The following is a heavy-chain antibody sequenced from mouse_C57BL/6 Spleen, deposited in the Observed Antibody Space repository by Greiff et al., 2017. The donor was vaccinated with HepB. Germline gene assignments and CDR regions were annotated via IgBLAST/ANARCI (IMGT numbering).Heavy chain of an antibody. CDR2: IYPRSGNT. CDR3: ARWRGDYDPFYAMDY. J-gene: IGHJ4*01. Sequence: VKLMESGAELARPGASVKLSCKASGYTFTSYGISWVKQRTGQGLEWIGEIYPRSGNTYYNEKFKGKATLTADKSSSTAYMELRSLTSEDSAVYFCARWRGDYDPFYAMDYWGQGTSVTVSS. CDR1: GYTFTSYG. D-gene: IGHD2-4*01. V-gene: IGHV1-81*01.